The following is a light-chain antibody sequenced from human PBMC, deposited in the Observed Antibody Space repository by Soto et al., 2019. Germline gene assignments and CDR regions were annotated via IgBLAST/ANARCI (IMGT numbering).Light chain of an antibody. CDR3: RQSYTMPLT. Sequence: DIQMTQSPSSLSAFVGDRVTITCRASQSISSYLNWYQQKPGKAPKLLIYLVSRLQTGVPPRFSGSGSGTDFSLTISSLQPEDFATYYCRQSYTMPLTFGGGTNVEIK. J-gene: IGKJ4*01. V-gene: IGKV1-39*01. CDR1: QSISSY. CDR2: LVS.